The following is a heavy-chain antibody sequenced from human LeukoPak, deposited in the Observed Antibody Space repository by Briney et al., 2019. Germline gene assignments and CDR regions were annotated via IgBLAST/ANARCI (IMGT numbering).Heavy chain of an antibody. D-gene: IGHD1-26*01. Sequence: GGSLRLSCAASGFTFSSFWMTWVRQIPGKGLMWVSRINPDGSGTNYADSVKGRFTISRDNAKNSLYLQMNTLRAEDTAVYYCARLGGNLSRWGQGTLVTVSS. CDR3: ARLGGNLSR. CDR1: GFTFSSFW. CDR2: INPDGSGT. J-gene: IGHJ4*02. V-gene: IGHV3-74*01.